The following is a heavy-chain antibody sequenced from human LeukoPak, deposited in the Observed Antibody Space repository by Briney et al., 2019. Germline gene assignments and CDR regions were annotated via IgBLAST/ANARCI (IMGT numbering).Heavy chain of an antibody. CDR2: MNPNSGNT. D-gene: IGHD5-24*01. CDR1: GYTFTSYD. J-gene: IGHJ2*01. CDR3: ARDGAGGWLHPGANWYFDL. Sequence: ASVKVSCKASGYTFTSYDINWVRQATGQGLEWMGWMNPNSGNTGYAQKFQGRVAITADKSTSTAYMELSSLKSEDTAVYYCARDGAGGWLHPGANWYFDLWGRGTLITVSP. V-gene: IGHV1-8*01.